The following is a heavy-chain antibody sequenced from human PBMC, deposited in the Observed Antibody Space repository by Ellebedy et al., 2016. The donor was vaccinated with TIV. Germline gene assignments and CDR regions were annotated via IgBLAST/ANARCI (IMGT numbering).Heavy chain of an antibody. CDR3: ARIYSSGFDY. CDR2: ISRNSDTI. CDR1: GFTFGSYS. D-gene: IGHD5-12*01. J-gene: IGHJ4*02. V-gene: IGHV3-48*02. Sequence: PGGSLRLSCVVSGFTFGSYSMNWVRQAPGKGLEWVSYISRNSDTIYYADSVTGRFTISRDNAKNSLYLQMNSLRDDDTAMYYCARIYSSGFDYWGQGTQVTVSS.